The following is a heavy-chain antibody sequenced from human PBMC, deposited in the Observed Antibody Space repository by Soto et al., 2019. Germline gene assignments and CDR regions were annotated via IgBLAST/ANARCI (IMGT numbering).Heavy chain of an antibody. D-gene: IGHD1-1*01. Sequence: QVQLQESGPGLVKPSETLSLTCTVSGGSINNYYWSWIRQPPGKGLELIGYIYYTGFTNYNSSLTSRVTISVDTSKNQLSLKLNSVTAADTAVYFCARWNEGIDYWGQGTLVTVSS. CDR1: GGSINNYY. CDR2: IYYTGFT. V-gene: IGHV4-59*01. CDR3: ARWNEGIDY. J-gene: IGHJ4*02.